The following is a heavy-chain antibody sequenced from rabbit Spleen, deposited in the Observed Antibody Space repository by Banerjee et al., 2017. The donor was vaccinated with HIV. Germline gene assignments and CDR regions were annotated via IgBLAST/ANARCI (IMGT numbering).Heavy chain of an antibody. J-gene: IGHJ4*01. CDR3: VREVAAKFSL. D-gene: IGHD4-1*01. V-gene: IGHV1S7*01. CDR1: GFDFSSYG. Sequence: QHLEESAGGLVQPGGSLKLSCKASGFDFSSYGVSWVRQAPGKGLEWIGYIDPLFGTTYYANWVNGRFTISSHNAQNTLFLQLNSLTAADTATYFCVREVAAKFSLWGPGTLVTVS. CDR2: IDPLFGTT.